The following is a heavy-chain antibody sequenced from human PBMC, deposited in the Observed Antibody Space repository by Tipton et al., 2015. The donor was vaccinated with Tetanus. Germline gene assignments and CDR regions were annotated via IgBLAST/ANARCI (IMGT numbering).Heavy chain of an antibody. CDR2: LYFSGRT. J-gene: IGHJ4*02. D-gene: IGHD3-10*01. Sequence: TLSLTCTVSGGSISSGNYYWGWIRQPPGKGLEWIGSLYFSGRTYYSPPLKSRVTISVDTSNNQFSRKLTSVTAADSAVYYCARHESLVGGSYDYWGQGTLVTVSS. CDR3: ARHESLVGGSYDY. CDR1: GGSISSGNYY. V-gene: IGHV4-39*01.